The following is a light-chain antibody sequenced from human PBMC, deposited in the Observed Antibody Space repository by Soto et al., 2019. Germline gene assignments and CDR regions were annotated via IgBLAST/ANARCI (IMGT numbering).Light chain of an antibody. CDR3: QQYGSSPPWT. CDR2: GAS. Sequence: EIVLTQSPGTLSLSPGERATLSFRASQSVSSSYLAWYQQKPGQAPRLLIYGASSRATGIPDRFSGSGSGTDFTLIISRLEPEDFAVYYCQQYGSSPPWTFGQGTKVDIK. J-gene: IGKJ1*01. CDR1: QSVSSSY. V-gene: IGKV3-20*01.